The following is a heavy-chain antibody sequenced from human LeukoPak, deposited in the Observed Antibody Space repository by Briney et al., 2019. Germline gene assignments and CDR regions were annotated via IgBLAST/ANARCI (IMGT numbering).Heavy chain of an antibody. J-gene: IGHJ5*02. CDR1: GYTFTGYY. CDR2: IIPILGIA. D-gene: IGHD2-2*02. Sequence: SVKVSCKASGYTFTGYYMHWVRQAPGQGLEWMGRIIPILGIANYAQKFQGRVTITADKSTSTAYMELSSLRSEDTAVYYCARVEDYCSSTSCYTSWFDPWGQGTLVTVSS. V-gene: IGHV1-69*04. CDR3: ARVEDYCSSTSCYTSWFDP.